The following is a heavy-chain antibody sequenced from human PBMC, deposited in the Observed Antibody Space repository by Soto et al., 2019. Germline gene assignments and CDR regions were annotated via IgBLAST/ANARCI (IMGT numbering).Heavy chain of an antibody. D-gene: IGHD6-13*01. CDR3: ARGRAAGNYYYYGMDV. CDR2: IYYSGST. Sequence: SETLSLTCTVSGGSVSSGSYYWSWIRQPPGKGLEWIGYIYYSGSTNYNPFLKSRVTISVDTSKNQFSLKLSSVTAADTAVYYCARGRAAGNYYYYGMDVWGQGTTVTVSS. CDR1: GGSVSSGSYY. V-gene: IGHV4-61*01. J-gene: IGHJ6*02.